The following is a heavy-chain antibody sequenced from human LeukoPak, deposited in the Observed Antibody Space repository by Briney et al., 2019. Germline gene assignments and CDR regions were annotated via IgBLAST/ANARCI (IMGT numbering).Heavy chain of an antibody. Sequence: GTSLRLSCGASGLTFRNYGMHWVRQAPGKGLEWVAVIWYDGSNTYYADSVKGRFTISRDNSRNSLYLQMNSLRTEDTALYYCAKDILSYDSSGSDAFDIWGQGTMVTVSS. D-gene: IGHD3-22*01. CDR3: AKDILSYDSSGSDAFDI. V-gene: IGHV3-33*03. CDR1: GLTFRNYG. CDR2: IWYDGSNT. J-gene: IGHJ3*02.